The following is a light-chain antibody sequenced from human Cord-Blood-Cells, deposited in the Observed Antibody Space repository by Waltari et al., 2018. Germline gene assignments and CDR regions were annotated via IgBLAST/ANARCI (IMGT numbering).Light chain of an antibody. CDR1: QSLLHSDGKTY. V-gene: IGKV2-29*01. CDR3: MQGIHLPLDT. Sequence: DIVLPQPPLSLSVTPGQPASISCKSSQSLLHSDGKTYLYWYLQKPEQSPQLLIYVVSSRFAGVPDRCSGGRSGTDFTLKISRVEAEDVGVYYGMQGIHLPLDTFGEGTKLEIK. CDR2: VVS. J-gene: IGKJ2*01.